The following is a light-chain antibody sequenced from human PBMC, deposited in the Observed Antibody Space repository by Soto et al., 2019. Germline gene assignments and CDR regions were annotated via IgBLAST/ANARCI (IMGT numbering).Light chain of an antibody. V-gene: IGKV3-15*01. Sequence: EIVMTQSPATLSVSPGERATLSCRASQSVSSNLAWYQQNPGQAPRLLIYGASTRATGIPAKFSGSGSGTEFTLTISSLQSEDFAVDYCQQYNNWPTWTFGQGTKVEIK. CDR3: QQYNNWPTWT. CDR2: GAS. J-gene: IGKJ1*01. CDR1: QSVSSN.